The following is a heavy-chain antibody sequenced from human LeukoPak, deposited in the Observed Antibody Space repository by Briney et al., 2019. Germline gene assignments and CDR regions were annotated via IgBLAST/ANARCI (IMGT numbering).Heavy chain of an antibody. CDR3: ARGTDITARPAWFDP. CDR1: GGSTSSYY. D-gene: IGHD6-6*01. CDR2: IYYSGST. J-gene: IGHJ5*02. V-gene: IGHV4-59*01. Sequence: PSETLSLTCSVSGGSTSSYYWNWIRQPPGKGLEWIGYIYYSGSTKYNPPLKSRVTMSVDTSKNQFSLKLSSVTAADTAVYYCARGTDITARPAWFDPWGQGTLVTVSS.